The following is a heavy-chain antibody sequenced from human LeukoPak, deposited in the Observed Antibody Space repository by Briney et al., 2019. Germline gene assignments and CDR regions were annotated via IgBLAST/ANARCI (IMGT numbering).Heavy chain of an antibody. CDR1: GGSISSYY. D-gene: IGHD3-10*01. V-gene: IGHV4-59*12. CDR2: IYYSGST. J-gene: IGHJ5*02. Sequence: SETLSLTCTVSGGSISSYYWSWIRQPPGKGLEWIGYIYYSGSTNYNPSLKSRVTISVDTSKNQFSLKLSSVTAADTAVYYCARASVRLVRGVMGNWFDPWGQGTLVTVSS. CDR3: ARASVRLVRGVMGNWFDP.